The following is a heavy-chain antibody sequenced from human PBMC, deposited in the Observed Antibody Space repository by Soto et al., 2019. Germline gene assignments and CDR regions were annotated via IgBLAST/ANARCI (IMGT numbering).Heavy chain of an antibody. CDR3: AGTTGTPGFVSY. V-gene: IGHV4-59*01. Sequence: PSETLSLTCTVSGGSISSYYWSWTRQPPGKGLEWIGYIYYSGSTNYNPSLKSRVTISVDTSKNQFSLKLSSVTAADTAVYYCAGTTGTPGFVSYWGQGTLVTVSS. CDR1: GGSISSYY. CDR2: IYYSGST. D-gene: IGHD1-1*01. J-gene: IGHJ4*02.